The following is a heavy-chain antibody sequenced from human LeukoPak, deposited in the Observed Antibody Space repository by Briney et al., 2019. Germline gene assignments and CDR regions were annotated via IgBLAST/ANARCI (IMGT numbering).Heavy chain of an antibody. CDR2: ISGSGGST. Sequence: PGGSLRLSCAASGFTFSSYAMSWVRQAPGKGLEWVSAISGSGGSTYYADSVKGRFTISRDNSKNTLYLQMNSLRAEDTAVYYCARDKRRGYGDYVFDYWGQGTLVTVSS. CDR3: ARDKRRGYGDYVFDY. V-gene: IGHV3-23*01. CDR1: GFTFSSYA. D-gene: IGHD4-17*01. J-gene: IGHJ4*02.